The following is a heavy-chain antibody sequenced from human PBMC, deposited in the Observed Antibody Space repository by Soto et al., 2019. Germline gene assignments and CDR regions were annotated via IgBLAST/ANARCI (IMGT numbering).Heavy chain of an antibody. CDR1: GDSVSSNIAA. V-gene: IGHV6-1*01. J-gene: IGHJ4*02. D-gene: IGHD3-16*01. CDR3: VRNLGGPRDS. Sequence: SQTLSLTCAISGDSVSSNIAAWDWIRQSPSRGLEWLGRTYYRSKWYTDYAVSVRSRITINPDTSENQFTLQLISMTPEDTAVYYCVRNLGGPRDSWGQGTLVTVSS. CDR2: TYYRSKWYT.